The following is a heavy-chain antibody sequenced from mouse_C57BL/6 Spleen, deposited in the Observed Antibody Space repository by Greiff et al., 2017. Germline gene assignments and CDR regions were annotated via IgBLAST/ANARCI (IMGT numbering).Heavy chain of an antibody. J-gene: IGHJ3*01. CDR3: AEEDLAY. CDR2: ISSGSSTI. V-gene: IGHV5-17*01. Sequence: EVKLMESGGGLVKPGGSLKLSCAASGFTFSDYGMHWVRQAPEKGLEWVAYISSGSSTIYYADTVKGRFTISRDNAKNTLFLQMTSLRSEDTAMYYCAEEDLAYWGQGTLVTVSA. CDR1: GFTFSDYG.